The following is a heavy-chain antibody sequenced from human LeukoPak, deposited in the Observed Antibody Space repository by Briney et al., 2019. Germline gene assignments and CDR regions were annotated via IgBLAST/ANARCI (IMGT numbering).Heavy chain of an antibody. Sequence: ASVKVSCKASGYTFTSYYMHWVRQAPGQGLEWMGIINPSGGSTSYAQKFQGRATMTRDMSTSTVYMELSSLRSEDTAVYYCARSAQQLVFDPWGQGTLVTVSS. V-gene: IGHV1-46*01. D-gene: IGHD6-6*01. J-gene: IGHJ5*02. CDR1: GYTFTSYY. CDR2: INPSGGST. CDR3: ARSAQQLVFDP.